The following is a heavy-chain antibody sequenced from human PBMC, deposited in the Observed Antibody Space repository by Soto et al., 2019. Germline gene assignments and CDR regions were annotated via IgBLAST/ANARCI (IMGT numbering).Heavy chain of an antibody. CDR2: ISSSSSYI. D-gene: IGHD5-12*01. CDR3: ARGGGWDGYLKMADY. V-gene: IGHV3-21*01. J-gene: IGHJ4*02. Sequence: EVQLVESGGGLVKPGGSLRLSCAASGFTFSSYSMNWVRQAPGKGLEWVSSISSSSSYIYYADSVKGRFTISRDNAKNSLYLQMNSLRAEDTAVYYCARGGGWDGYLKMADYWGQGTLVTVSS. CDR1: GFTFSSYS.